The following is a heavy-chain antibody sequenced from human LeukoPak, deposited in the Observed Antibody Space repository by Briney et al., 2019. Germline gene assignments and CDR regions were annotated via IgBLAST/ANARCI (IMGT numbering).Heavy chain of an antibody. Sequence: GGSLRLSCAASGFTVRSNYMNWVRQAPGKGLEWVSVIYSGGTTYYADSVKGRFTISRDNAKNTLYLQMNSLRAEDTAVYYCARDRGYTFDSWGQGTLVTVSS. J-gene: IGHJ4*02. CDR3: ARDRGYTFDS. V-gene: IGHV3-66*01. D-gene: IGHD3-22*01. CDR1: GFTVRSNY. CDR2: IYSGGTT.